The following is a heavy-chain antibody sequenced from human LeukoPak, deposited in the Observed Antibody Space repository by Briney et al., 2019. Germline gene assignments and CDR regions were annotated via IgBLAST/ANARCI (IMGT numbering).Heavy chain of an antibody. D-gene: IGHD3-22*01. V-gene: IGHV1-46*01. CDR1: GYTFTSYY. Sequence: GASVKVSCKASGYTFTSYYMHWVRQAPGQGLEWMGIINPSGGSTSYAQKFQGRVTMTRDTSTSTVYMELSSLRSGDTAVYYCARDLGHDSSGYYLDYWGQGTLVTVSS. CDR2: INPSGGST. J-gene: IGHJ4*02. CDR3: ARDLGHDSSGYYLDY.